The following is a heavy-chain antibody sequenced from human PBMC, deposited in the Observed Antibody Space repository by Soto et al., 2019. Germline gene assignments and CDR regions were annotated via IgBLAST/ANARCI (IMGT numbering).Heavy chain of an antibody. CDR3: TKSYAGYIEYFQH. CDR2: IGNGGHT. D-gene: IGHD2-2*01. V-gene: IGHV3-23*01. J-gene: IGHJ1*01. Sequence: EVQLLESGGGLAPPGGSLRLSCATSGFTFSSFGMSWVRQAPGKGLEWVSCIGNGGHTYEADSVRGRFTISRDNSKNTLYLQMDSLRGEDTAVYYRTKSYAGYIEYFQHWGRGTLVAVSS. CDR1: GFTFSSFG.